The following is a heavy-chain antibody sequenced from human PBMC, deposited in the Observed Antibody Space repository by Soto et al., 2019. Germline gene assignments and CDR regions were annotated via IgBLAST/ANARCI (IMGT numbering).Heavy chain of an antibody. CDR2: IYYSGST. CDR1: GGSISSYY. V-gene: IGHV4-59*01. Sequence: QVQLQESGPGLVKPSETLSLTCTVSGGSISSYYWSWIRQPPGKGLEWIGYIYYSGSTNYNPSLKCRVTISVDTSKNQFSLKLSSVTAADTAVYYCARMSIAVAGSKWFDPWGQGTLVTVSS. CDR3: ARMSIAVAGSKWFDP. D-gene: IGHD6-19*01. J-gene: IGHJ5*02.